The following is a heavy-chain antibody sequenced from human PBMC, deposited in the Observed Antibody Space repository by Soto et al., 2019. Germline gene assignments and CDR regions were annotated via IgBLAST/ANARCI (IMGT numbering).Heavy chain of an antibody. CDR1: GYTFTSYC. CDR3: ARGIPNSSGYYYQRWYYGMDV. Sequence: GASVKVSCKASGYTFTSYCISWVRQAPGQGLEGMGWISAYNDNTNYAPKLQGRVTMTTDTSKSTAYMTLRSLRSVDTAVYYCARGIPNSSGYYYQRWYYGMDVWGKGTTVTVSS. CDR2: ISAYNDNT. D-gene: IGHD3-22*01. J-gene: IGHJ6*04. V-gene: IGHV1-18*01.